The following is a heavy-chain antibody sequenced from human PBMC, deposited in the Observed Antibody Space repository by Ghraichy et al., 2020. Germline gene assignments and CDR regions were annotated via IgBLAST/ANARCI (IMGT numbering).Heavy chain of an antibody. J-gene: IGHJ3*01. CDR2: MNPNNGDT. CDR3: AAGTADPDALGL. Sequence: ASVKVSCKASGYTFTTLDINWVRQASGQGLEWMGWMNPNNGDTGYAQKFQGRVTMTRSTSTDTAYLALSSLTSADTGVYFCAAGTADPDALGLWGQGTRVTVSS. D-gene: IGHD1-14*01. CDR1: GYTFTTLD. V-gene: IGHV1-8*01.